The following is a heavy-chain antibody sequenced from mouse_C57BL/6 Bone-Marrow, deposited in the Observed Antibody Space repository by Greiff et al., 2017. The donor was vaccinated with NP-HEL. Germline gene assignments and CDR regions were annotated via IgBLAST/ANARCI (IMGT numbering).Heavy chain of an antibody. CDR2: IDPSDSYT. J-gene: IGHJ3*01. CDR1: GYTFTSYW. V-gene: IGHV1-69*01. Sequence: VQLQQPGAELVMPGASVKLSCKASGYTFTSYWMHWVKQRPGQGLEWIGEIDPSDSYTNYNQKFKGKSTLTVDKSSSTAYMQRSSLTSEDSAVYYCASLGFAYWGQGTLVTVSA. CDR3: ASLGFAY.